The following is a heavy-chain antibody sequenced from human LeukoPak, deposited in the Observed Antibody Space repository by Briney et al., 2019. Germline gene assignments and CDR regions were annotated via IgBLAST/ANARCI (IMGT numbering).Heavy chain of an antibody. Sequence: GGSLRLSCAASGFTFSSYWIHWVRQAPGKGLVWASRVSTDGRTTSYADSVRGRFTISRDNGKNTVYLQMNSLRAEDTAVYYCARDRTTVTVFDYWGQGALVTVSS. CDR3: ARDRTTVTVFDY. CDR1: GFTFSSYW. CDR2: VSTDGRTT. V-gene: IGHV3-74*01. D-gene: IGHD4-17*01. J-gene: IGHJ4*02.